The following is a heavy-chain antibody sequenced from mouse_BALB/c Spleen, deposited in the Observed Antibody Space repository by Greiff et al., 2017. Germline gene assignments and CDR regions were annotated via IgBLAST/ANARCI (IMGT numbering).Heavy chain of an antibody. J-gene: IGHJ3*01. CDR1: GYTFTSYW. D-gene: IGHD3-1*01. V-gene: IGHV1-5*01. CDR2: IYPGNSDT. Sequence: VQLQQSGTVLARPGASVKMSCKASGYTFTSYWMHWVKQRPGQGLEWIGAIYPGNSDTSYNQKFKGKAKLTAVTSTSTAYMELSSLTNEDSAVYYCTAYGGYVGDWFAYGGQGTLVTVSA. CDR3: TAYGGYVGDWFAY.